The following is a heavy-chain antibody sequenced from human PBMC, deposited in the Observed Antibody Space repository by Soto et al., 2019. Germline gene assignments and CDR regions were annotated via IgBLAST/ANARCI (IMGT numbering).Heavy chain of an antibody. CDR2: ISWNSGSI. J-gene: IGHJ5*02. V-gene: IGHV3-9*01. CDR3: AKVSTTHTFGPLDP. Sequence: EVQLVESGGGLVQPGRSVRLSCAASGFTFDDYGMHWVRQAPGKGLEWVSGISWNSGSIGYADSVKGRFIISSDNATNSVYLPMNNLRPEDTAFYFCAKVSTTHTFGPLDPWGQGTVVTVSS. D-gene: IGHD1-1*01. CDR1: GFTFDDYG.